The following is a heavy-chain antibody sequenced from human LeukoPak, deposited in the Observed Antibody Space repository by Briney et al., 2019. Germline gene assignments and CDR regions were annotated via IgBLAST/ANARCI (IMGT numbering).Heavy chain of an antibody. V-gene: IGHV4-38-2*01. CDR2: LYHSGST. Sequence: KASETLSLTCAVSGYSISSGYYWGWIRQPPGKGLEWVGSLYHSGSTYYNPSLKSRVTISVDTSKNQFSLKLSSVTAADTAVYYCASDSSGCYLGGPFDYWGQGTLVTVSS. CDR1: GYSISSGYY. CDR3: ASDSSGCYLGGPFDY. J-gene: IGHJ4*02. D-gene: IGHD6-19*01.